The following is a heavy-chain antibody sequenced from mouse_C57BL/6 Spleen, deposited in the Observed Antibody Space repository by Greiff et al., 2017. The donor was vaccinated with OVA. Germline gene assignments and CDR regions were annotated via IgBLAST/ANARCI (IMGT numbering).Heavy chain of an antibody. V-gene: IGHV1-50*01. CDR1: GYTFTSYW. CDR2: IDPSDSYT. J-gene: IGHJ2*01. D-gene: IGHD3-2*02. CDR3: ARWTAQATFDY. Sequence: VQLQQPGAELVKPGASVKLSCKASGYTFTSYWMQWVKQRPGQGLEWIGEIDPSDSYTNYNQKFKGKATLTVDTSSSTAYMQLSSLTSEDSAVYYCARWTAQATFDYWGKGTTLTVSS.